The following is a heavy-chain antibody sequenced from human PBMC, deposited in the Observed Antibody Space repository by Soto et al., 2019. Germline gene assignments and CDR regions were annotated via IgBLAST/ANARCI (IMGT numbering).Heavy chain of an antibody. CDR2: IKQDGSEK. J-gene: IGHJ6*03. CDR3: ASEGGGNTDYDYVWGNYPYSAPPPKSYYMDV. V-gene: IGHV3-7*01. D-gene: IGHD3-16*01. Sequence: PGGSLRLSCAASGFSFSSDWMSWVRQAPGKGLEWVANIKQDGSEKYYVDSVKGRFTISRDNAKNSLYLQMNSLRAEDTAVYHWASEGGGNTDYDYVWGNYPYSAPPPKSYYMDVWGKGTTVTVSS. CDR1: GFSFSSDW.